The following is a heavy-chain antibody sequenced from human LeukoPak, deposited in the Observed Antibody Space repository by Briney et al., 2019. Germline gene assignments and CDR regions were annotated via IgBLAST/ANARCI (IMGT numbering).Heavy chain of an antibody. CDR3: AKGGTSWFGSWFDP. D-gene: IGHD3-10*01. CDR1: GFTFTNYA. Sequence: GGSLRLSCAASGFTFTNYAMRWARQAPGKGLEWVSAISGTSSSTFYADSVKGRFTISRDTSKNTLYLQMNSLRVEDTAVDYCAKGGTSWFGSWFDPWGQGTLVTVSS. V-gene: IGHV3-23*01. CDR2: ISGTSSST. J-gene: IGHJ5*02.